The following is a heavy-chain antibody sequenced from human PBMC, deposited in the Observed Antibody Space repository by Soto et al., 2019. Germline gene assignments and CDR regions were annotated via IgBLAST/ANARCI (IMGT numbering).Heavy chain of an antibody. CDR1: GYTFTGYY. V-gene: IGHV1-2*04. CDR2: INPNSGGT. J-gene: IGHJ6*04. D-gene: IGHD6-6*01. CDR3: ARVKSSSSGYYYYCGMDV. Sequence: ASVKVSCKASGYTFTGYYMHWVRQAPGQGLEWMGWINPNSGGTNYAQKFQGWVTMTRDTSISTAYMELSRLRSDDTAVYYCARVKSSSSGYYYYCGMDVWGEGTRVTVSS.